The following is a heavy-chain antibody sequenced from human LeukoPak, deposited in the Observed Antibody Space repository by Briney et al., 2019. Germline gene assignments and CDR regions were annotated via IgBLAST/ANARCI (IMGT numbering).Heavy chain of an antibody. CDR2: IKSKTDGGTR. D-gene: IGHD5-12*01. CDR1: GFTFSNAW. CDR3: TTDPSGYDFDY. V-gene: IGHV3-15*01. J-gene: IGHJ4*02. Sequence: PGGSLRLSCAASGFTFSNAWMSWVRQAPGKGLEWVGRIKSKTDGGTRDYAAPVKGRFTISRDDSKNTLYLQMNSLKTEDTAVYYCTTDPSGYDFDYWGQGTLVTVSS.